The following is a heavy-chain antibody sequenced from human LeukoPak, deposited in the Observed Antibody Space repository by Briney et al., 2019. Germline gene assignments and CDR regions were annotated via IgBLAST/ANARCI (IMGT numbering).Heavy chain of an antibody. J-gene: IGHJ4*02. D-gene: IGHD5-12*01. CDR1: GLTFSSNW. CDR2: IKPDGSAE. CDR3: VGGIGWLPDH. V-gene: IGHV3-7*03. Sequence: QSGGSLRLSCATSGLTFSSNWMSWVRHAPGRGLEWVANIKPDGSAEYYAASVKGRFTVSRDNAKNSLHLQMNSLRDEDTAVYFCVGGIGWLPDHWGQGTLVTVSS.